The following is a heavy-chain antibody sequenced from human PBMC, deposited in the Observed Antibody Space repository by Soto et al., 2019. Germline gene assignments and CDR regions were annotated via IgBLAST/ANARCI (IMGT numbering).Heavy chain of an antibody. Sequence: GASVKVSCKASGYTFSGHAIHWLRQAPGQRPEWLGWINAGNSKTYYSEKFEGRVTFTRDTVATTVNMELTSLTSEDTAVYYCGRDQSGTGYYVDWFDPWGQGTTVTVSS. CDR3: GRDQSGTGYYVDWFDP. CDR2: INAGNSKT. CDR1: GYTFSGHA. D-gene: IGHD3-10*02. J-gene: IGHJ5*01. V-gene: IGHV1-3*01.